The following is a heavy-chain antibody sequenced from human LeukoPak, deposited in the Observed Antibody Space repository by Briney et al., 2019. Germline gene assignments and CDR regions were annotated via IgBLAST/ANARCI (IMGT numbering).Heavy chain of an antibody. D-gene: IGHD4-17*01. J-gene: IGHJ4*02. Sequence: PSETLSLTCTVSGGSISSSNYYWGWIRQPPGKGLEWIGSMYYSGSTYYNPSLKSRVTISVDTSKNQFSLTLSSVTAADTAVYSCVRHHIYYGNFDYWGQGTLVTVYS. CDR3: VRHHIYYGNFDY. V-gene: IGHV4-39*01. CDR1: GGSISSSNYY. CDR2: MYYSGST.